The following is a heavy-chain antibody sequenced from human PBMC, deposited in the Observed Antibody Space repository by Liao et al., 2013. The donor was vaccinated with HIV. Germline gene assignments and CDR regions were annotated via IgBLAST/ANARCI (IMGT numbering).Heavy chain of an antibody. CDR1: GDSISRHY. Sequence: QLQLQESGPGLVKPSETLSLTCTVSGDSISRHYWSWIRQPAGKGLEWIGRIYGVVSSDYNPSLKSRVTMSVDASKNQLSLKLTSVTAADTAVYYCARDPYSSAEQGYYYYYYMDVWGKGTTVTVSS. D-gene: IGHD6-25*01. J-gene: IGHJ6*03. V-gene: IGHV4-4*07. CDR3: ARDPYSSAEQGYYYYYYMDV. CDR2: IYGVVSS.